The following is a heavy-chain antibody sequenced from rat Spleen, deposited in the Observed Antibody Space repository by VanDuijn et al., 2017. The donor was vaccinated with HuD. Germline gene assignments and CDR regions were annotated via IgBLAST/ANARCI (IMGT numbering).Heavy chain of an antibody. D-gene: IGHD2-5*01. Sequence: EVQLVKSGGGLVQPGRSLKLSCAASGFTFSNYDMAWVRQAPTKGLEWVASISPSGGSTYYRDSVKGRFTVSRDNAKSTLYLQLDSLRSEDTATYYCARRSHLYYYVMDAWGQGASVTVSS. J-gene: IGHJ4*01. CDR1: GFTFSNYD. V-gene: IGHV5-25*01. CDR3: ARRSHLYYYVMDA. CDR2: ISPSGGST.